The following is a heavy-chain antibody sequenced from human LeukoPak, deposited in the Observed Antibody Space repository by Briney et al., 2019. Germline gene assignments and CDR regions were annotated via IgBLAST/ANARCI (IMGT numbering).Heavy chain of an antibody. V-gene: IGHV3-7*01. CDR2: IKRDGSEK. CDR1: GFTFSSYW. Sequence: GGSLRLSCAASGFTFSSYWMSWVRQAPGKGLEWVANIKRDGSEKYYVDSVKGRFTISRGNAKNSLYLQMNSLRAEDTAVYYCASGGSMIVVRAFDIWGQGTMVTVSS. J-gene: IGHJ3*02. CDR3: ASGGSMIVVRAFDI. D-gene: IGHD3-22*01.